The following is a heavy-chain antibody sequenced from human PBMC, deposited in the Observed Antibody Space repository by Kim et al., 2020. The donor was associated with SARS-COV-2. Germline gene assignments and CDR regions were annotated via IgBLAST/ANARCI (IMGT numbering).Heavy chain of an antibody. D-gene: IGHD3-10*01. V-gene: IGHV3-33*01. J-gene: IGHJ2*01. CDR3: SRDMAGVTYHWYFDL. Sequence: GGSLRLSCAASGFTFSSYGMHWVRQAPGKGLEWVAVIWYDGSNKYYADSVKGRFTISRDNSKNTLYLQMNSLRAEDTAAYYCSRDMAGVTYHWYFDLWGR. CDR2: IWYDGSNK. CDR1: GFTFSSYG.